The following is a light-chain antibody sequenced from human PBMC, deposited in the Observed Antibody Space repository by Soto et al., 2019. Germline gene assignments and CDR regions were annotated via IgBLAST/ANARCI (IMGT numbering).Light chain of an antibody. CDR2: AAS. CDR1: QGISSY. CDR3: QQYYSYPRA. V-gene: IGKV1-8*01. J-gene: IGKJ1*01. Sequence: AIRMTQSPSSLSASTGDRVTISCRASQGISSYLAWYQKKPGKAPKLLIYAASTLQRGVPSRFSGSGSGTDFTLTISCLQSEDFATYYCQQYYSYPRAFGQGTKVEIK.